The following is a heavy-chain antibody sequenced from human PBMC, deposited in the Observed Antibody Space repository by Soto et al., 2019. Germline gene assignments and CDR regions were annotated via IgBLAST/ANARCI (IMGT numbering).Heavy chain of an antibody. Sequence: QVQLVQSGAEEKKPGASVKVSCKASGYAFSSYAMHWVRQAPGQRLEWMGWINIGSGNTEYSQNFQDRITITRDTSASTVYMELSSLRSEDTAVYYCARDGGDCGYRLIYYNYIGMDVWGQGTTVSVSS. J-gene: IGHJ6*02. V-gene: IGHV1-3*05. CDR2: INIGSGNT. CDR3: ARDGGDCGYRLIYYNYIGMDV. D-gene: IGHD2-21*02. CDR1: GYAFSSYA.